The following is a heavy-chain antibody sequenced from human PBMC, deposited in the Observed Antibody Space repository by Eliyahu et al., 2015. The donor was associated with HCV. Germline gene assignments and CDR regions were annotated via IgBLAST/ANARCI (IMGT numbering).Heavy chain of an antibody. CDR2: IYSGGST. J-gene: IGHJ5*02. D-gene: IGHD6-19*01. Sequence: IYSGGSTYYADSVKGRFTISRDNSKNTLYLQMNSLRAEDTAVYYCAREMYSSGWYGAWGQGTLVTVSS. CDR3: AREMYSSGWYGA. V-gene: IGHV3-53*01.